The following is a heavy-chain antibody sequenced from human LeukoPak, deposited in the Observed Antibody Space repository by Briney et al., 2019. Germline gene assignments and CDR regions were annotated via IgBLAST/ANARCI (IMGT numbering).Heavy chain of an antibody. CDR1: GHSFTKFG. CDR2: ISAYNGNT. V-gene: IGHV1-18*01. Sequence: ASVKVSCKASGHSFTKFGISWVRQAPGQGLEWMGWISAYNGNTNYAQKLQGRVTMTTDKSKSTAYLQLRSLRSDDTAVYYCARDSPYSSNSLGFDYWGQGTLVTVSS. D-gene: IGHD6-13*01. CDR3: ARDSPYSSNSLGFDY. J-gene: IGHJ4*02.